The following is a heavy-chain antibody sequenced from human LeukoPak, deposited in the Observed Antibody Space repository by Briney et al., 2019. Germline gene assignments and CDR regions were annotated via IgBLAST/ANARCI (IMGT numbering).Heavy chain of an antibody. V-gene: IGHV3-74*01. CDR3: ARVAKYYYGSETYYFFEH. D-gene: IGHD3-10*01. CDR2: INRDGINT. J-gene: IGHJ4*02. Sequence: GGSLRLSCAASGFTFSNYWMHWVRHAPGKGLVWVSRINRDGINTSYADSVKGRFTISRDNAKNSLYLQMNSLRVEDTAVYYCARVAKYYYGSETYYFFEHWGQGTPVTASS. CDR1: GFTFSNYW.